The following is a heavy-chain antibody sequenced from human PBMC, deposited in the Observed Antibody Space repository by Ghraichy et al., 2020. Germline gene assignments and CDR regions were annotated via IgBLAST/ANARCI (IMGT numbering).Heavy chain of an antibody. CDR1: GFTFSSYA. CDR3: AKGSRRYYDRGGAFDI. Sequence: GESLRLSCAASGFTFSSYAMSWVRQAPGKGLEWVSAISGSGGSTYYADSVKGRFTISRDNSKNTLYLQMNSLRAEDTAVYYCAKGSRRYYDRGGAFDIWGQGTMVTVSS. CDR2: ISGSGGST. J-gene: IGHJ3*02. D-gene: IGHD3-22*01. V-gene: IGHV3-23*01.